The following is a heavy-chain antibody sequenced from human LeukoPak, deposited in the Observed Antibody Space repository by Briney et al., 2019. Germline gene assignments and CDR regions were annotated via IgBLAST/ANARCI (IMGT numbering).Heavy chain of an antibody. D-gene: IGHD3-16*02. Sequence: GGSLRLSCAASGFTFSSYAMHWVRQAPGKGLEWVAVISYDGSNKYYADSVKGRFTISRDNAKNTLYLQMNSLRVEDTAVYYCASFRSTDIWGQGTTVTVS. V-gene: IGHV3-30*07. CDR1: GFTFSSYA. CDR3: ASFRSTDI. J-gene: IGHJ3*02. CDR2: ISYDGSNK.